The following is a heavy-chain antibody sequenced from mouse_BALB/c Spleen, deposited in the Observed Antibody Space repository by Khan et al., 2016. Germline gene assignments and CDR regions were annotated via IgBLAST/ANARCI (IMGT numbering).Heavy chain of an antibody. CDR2: ISYSGST. Sequence: EVQLVESGPSLVKPSQTLSLTCSVTGDSITSGYWNWIRKFPGNKLEYMGYISYSGSTYYNPSLKSRISITRDTSKNQYYLQLNSVTTEDTATYYSARYYGSSYYAMDYWGQGTSVTVSS. V-gene: IGHV3-8*02. D-gene: IGHD1-1*01. J-gene: IGHJ4*01. CDR3: ARYYGSSYYAMDY. CDR1: GDSITSGY.